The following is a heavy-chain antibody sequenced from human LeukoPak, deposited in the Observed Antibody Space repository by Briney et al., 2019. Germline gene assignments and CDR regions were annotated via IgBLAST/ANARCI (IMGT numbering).Heavy chain of an antibody. J-gene: IGHJ3*02. V-gene: IGHV1-2*02. CDR3: ARDFYGSGSGAFDI. CDR1: GYSFSAYY. CDR2: INPNSGGT. D-gene: IGHD5-12*01. Sequence: ASVKVSCKASGYSFSAYYVHWVRQAPGQGPEWMGWINPNSGGTNYAQKFQGRVTMTSDTSISTVYVELSRLRSDDTALYYCARDFYGSGSGAFDIWGQGTMVTVSS.